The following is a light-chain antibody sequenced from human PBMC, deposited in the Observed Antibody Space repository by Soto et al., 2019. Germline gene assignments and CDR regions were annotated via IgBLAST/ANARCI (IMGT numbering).Light chain of an antibody. Sequence: QSALTQPASVSGSPGQSITISCTGTSSDVGSYNLVSWYQQHPGKDPKLMIYEGSKRPSGVSNRFSGSKSGNTASLTISGLQAEDEADYSCCSYAGSSTLYVFGTGTKLTVL. J-gene: IGLJ1*01. CDR2: EGS. CDR3: CSYAGSSTLYV. V-gene: IGLV2-23*01. CDR1: SSDVGSYNL.